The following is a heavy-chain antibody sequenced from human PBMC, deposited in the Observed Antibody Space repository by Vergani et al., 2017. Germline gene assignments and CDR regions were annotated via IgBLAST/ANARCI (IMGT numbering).Heavy chain of an antibody. V-gene: IGHV1-46*03. CDR2: INPSGGHT. CDR3: ARFGSSRTLGWFDP. CDR1: GYTFSNYY. D-gene: IGHD2-15*01. Sequence: QVQVVQSGAEVKKSGASVKVSCKTSGYTFSNYYMHWVRQAPGQGLEWMGIINPSGGHTNYAQKFQGRVTMTRDTSTSTVYMELSSLRSEGTAVYYCARFGSSRTLGWFDPWGQGTLVTVSS. J-gene: IGHJ5*02.